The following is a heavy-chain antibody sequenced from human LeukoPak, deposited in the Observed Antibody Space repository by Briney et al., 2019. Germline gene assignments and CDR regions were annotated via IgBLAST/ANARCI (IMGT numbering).Heavy chain of an antibody. Sequence: SETLSLTCTVSGYSISSGYYWGWIRQPPGKGLEWIGSIYHSGSTYYNPSLKSRVTISVDTSKNQFSLKLSSVTAADTAVYYCAIERVPAAIDYWGQGTLVTVSS. D-gene: IGHD2-2*01. CDR1: GYSISSGYY. V-gene: IGHV4-38-2*02. CDR2: IYHSGST. CDR3: AIERVPAAIDY. J-gene: IGHJ4*02.